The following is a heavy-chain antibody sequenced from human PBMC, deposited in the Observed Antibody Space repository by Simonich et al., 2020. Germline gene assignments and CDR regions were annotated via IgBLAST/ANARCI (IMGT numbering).Heavy chain of an antibody. Sequence: EVQLVESGGGLIQPGGSLRLSCAASGFTVSSNYMSWVRQAPGKGLEGVTVIYSGGSKYYADSVKGRFTISRDNSKNPLYLQINSLRAEDTAVYYCARWTATGYYFDYWGQGTLVTVSS. CDR3: ARWTATGYYFDY. CDR1: GFTVSSNY. V-gene: IGHV3-53*01. D-gene: IGHD1-1*01. CDR2: IYSGGSK. J-gene: IGHJ4*02.